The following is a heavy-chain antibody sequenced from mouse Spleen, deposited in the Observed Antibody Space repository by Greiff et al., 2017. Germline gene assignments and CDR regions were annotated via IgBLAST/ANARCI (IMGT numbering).Heavy chain of an antibody. CDR3: TRDSLLRPSDY. J-gene: IGHJ2*01. CDR1: GYSFTSYW. CDR2: IYPGNSDT. V-gene: IGHV1-5*01. D-gene: IGHD1-2*01. Sequence: EVQLQQSGTVLARPGASVKMSCKASGYSFTSYWMHWVKQRPGQGLEWIGAIYPGNSDTSYNQKFKGKAKLTAVTSASTAYMELSSLTNEDSAVYYCTRDSLLRPSDYWGQGTTLTVSS.